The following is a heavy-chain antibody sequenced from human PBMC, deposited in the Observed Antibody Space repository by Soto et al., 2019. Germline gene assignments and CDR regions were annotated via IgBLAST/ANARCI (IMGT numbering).Heavy chain of an antibody. D-gene: IGHD2-2*01. Sequence: PSETLSLTCTVSGGSISSYDWSWIRQPPGKGLEWIGYIYYSGSTNYNPSLKSRVTISVDTSKNQFSLKLSSVTAADTAVYYCARHAVVVVPAATGGYYYYMDVWGKGTTVTVSS. V-gene: IGHV4-59*08. CDR3: ARHAVVVVPAATGGYYYYMDV. J-gene: IGHJ6*03. CDR2: IYYSGST. CDR1: GGSISSYD.